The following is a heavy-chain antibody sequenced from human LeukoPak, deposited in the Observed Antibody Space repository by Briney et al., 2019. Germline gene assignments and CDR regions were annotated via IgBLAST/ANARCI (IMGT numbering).Heavy chain of an antibody. V-gene: IGHV4-61*02. CDR2: IYGRGES. Sequence: SETLSLTCTVSGGSISSASYYWSWIRQPAGKGLEWIARIYGRGESKYNPSLGSRVTISVDTSKNQFSLNVKSVTAADTAVYFCARGTHMGRVGGSYTYYFNHWGQGTLVVVSS. CDR1: GGSISSASYY. D-gene: IGHD4-23*01. J-gene: IGHJ1*01. CDR3: ARGTHMGRVGGSYTYYFNH.